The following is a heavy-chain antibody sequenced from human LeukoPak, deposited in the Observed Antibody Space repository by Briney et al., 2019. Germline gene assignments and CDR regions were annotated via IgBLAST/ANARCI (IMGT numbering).Heavy chain of an antibody. Sequence: PGGSLRLSCAGSGFIFSNYWMHWVRQAPGKGLVWVSRINTDGSSTSYADSLKGRFTISRDNAKNTLYLQMNSLRAEDTAVYYCARVVSSGWTGYYYGMDVWGQGTTVTVSS. D-gene: IGHD6-25*01. J-gene: IGHJ6*02. CDR3: ARVVSSGWTGYYYGMDV. CDR2: INTDGSST. V-gene: IGHV3-74*01. CDR1: GFIFSNYW.